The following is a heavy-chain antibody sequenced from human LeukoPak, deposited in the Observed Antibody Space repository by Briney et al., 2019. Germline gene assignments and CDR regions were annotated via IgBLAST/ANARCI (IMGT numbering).Heavy chain of an antibody. CDR2: IYYSGST. V-gene: IGHV4-59*01. J-gene: IGHJ4*02. CDR3: ARGYYDSSGPPLGY. Sequence: PSETLSLTCTVSGGSISRYYWSWIRQPPGKGLEWIGYIYYSGSTHYNPSLKSRVTISLDTSNNQFSLKLSSVTAADTAVYYCARGYYDSSGPPLGYWGQGTLVTVSS. CDR1: GGSISRYY. D-gene: IGHD3-22*01.